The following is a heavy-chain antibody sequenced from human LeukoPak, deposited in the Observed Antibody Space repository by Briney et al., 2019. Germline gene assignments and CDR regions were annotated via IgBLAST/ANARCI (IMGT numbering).Heavy chain of an antibody. CDR1: GGSISSYY. V-gene: IGHV4-59*08. J-gene: IGHJ4*02. CDR2: IYYSGST. CDR3: ARGGEDGYNLLTFDY. Sequence: ETLSLTCTVSGGSISSYYWSWIPQPPGKAVVGLGYIYYSGSTNYKPSLKSRVTISVDTSKNQFSLQLSSVTAADTAVYYCARGGEDGYNLLTFDYWGQGTLVTVPS. D-gene: IGHD5-24*01.